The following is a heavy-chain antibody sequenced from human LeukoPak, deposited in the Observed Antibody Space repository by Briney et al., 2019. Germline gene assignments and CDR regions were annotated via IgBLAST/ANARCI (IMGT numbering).Heavy chain of an antibody. D-gene: IGHD2-2*01. CDR1: EGTFSSYA. Sequence: SVKVSCKASEGTFSSYAISWMRQAPGQGLEWMGRIIPIFGTANYAQKFQGRVTITTDESTSTAYMELSSLRSEDTAVYYCATSPGHCSSTSCYFGYWGQGTLVTVSS. CDR2: IIPIFGTA. CDR3: ATSPGHCSSTSCYFGY. J-gene: IGHJ4*02. V-gene: IGHV1-69*05.